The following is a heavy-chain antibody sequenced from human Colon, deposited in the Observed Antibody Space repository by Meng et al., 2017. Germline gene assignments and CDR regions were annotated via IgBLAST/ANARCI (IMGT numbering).Heavy chain of an antibody. CDR1: GGSFSGFY. V-gene: IGHV4-34*01. Sequence: QVPIHPWGAGSLKSSETLALTCACSGGSFSGFYWSWLRQPPGKGLEWIGEIDHFGISNYNSSLKGRLTMSVDTSKKQISLTLTSVTAADTAVYYCATGLRHGDWFDPWGPGTLVTVSS. J-gene: IGHJ5*02. D-gene: IGHD4-17*01. CDR3: ATGLRHGDWFDP. CDR2: IDHFGIS.